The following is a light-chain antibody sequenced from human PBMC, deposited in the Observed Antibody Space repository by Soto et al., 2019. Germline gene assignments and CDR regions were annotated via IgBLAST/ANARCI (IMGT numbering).Light chain of an antibody. V-gene: IGKV1D-13*01. CDR1: QGISSA. Sequence: AILLTQSPSSLSASVGDRVTITCRASQGISSALAWYQQKPGKAPQLLVYDASSLESVVPSRFSGSGSGTDFTLTISSLQPEYFATYYFQQFNNYPRTFGQGTKLEIK. CDR2: DAS. CDR3: QQFNNYPRT. J-gene: IGKJ2*01.